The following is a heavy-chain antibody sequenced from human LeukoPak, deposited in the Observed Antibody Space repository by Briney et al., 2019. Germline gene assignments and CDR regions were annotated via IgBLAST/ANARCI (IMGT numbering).Heavy chain of an antibody. CDR3: ARDVLVDYGRDAFDI. CDR2: ISGGSRHI. CDR1: GFSFSSYT. V-gene: IGHV3-21*01. J-gene: IGHJ3*02. Sequence: GGSLRLSCAASGFSFSSYTINWVRQAPAKGLEWVSSISGGSRHIYYAESVRGRFTISRDNAKNSLYLQMNSLRVEDTAVYYRARDVLVDYGRDAFDIWGQGTMVTVSS. D-gene: IGHD3-16*01.